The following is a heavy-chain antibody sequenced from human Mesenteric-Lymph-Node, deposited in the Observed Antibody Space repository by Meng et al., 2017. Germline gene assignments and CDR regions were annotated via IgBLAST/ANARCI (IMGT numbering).Heavy chain of an antibody. CDR2: IYPDGST. D-gene: IGHD3-10*01. Sequence: GGPLRLSCAASGFTVSSNYMSWVRQAPGQRLEWVSIIYPDGSTHYPDSMRGRFTISRDNSKNTLFLEVNSLRPEDTAIYYCARWLYGSGSFLRAWFDPWGPGNLVTVSS. CDR1: GFTVSSNY. CDR3: ARWLYGSGSFLRAWFDP. V-gene: IGHV3-53*05. J-gene: IGHJ5*02.